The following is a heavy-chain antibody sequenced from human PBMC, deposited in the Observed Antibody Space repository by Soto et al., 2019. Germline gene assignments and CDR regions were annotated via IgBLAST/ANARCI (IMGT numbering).Heavy chain of an antibody. CDR3: ARDRDSSGYYYYGMDV. CDR2: ISAYNGKT. V-gene: IGHV1-18*01. CDR1: GYTFTSYG. D-gene: IGHD3-22*01. Sequence: GASVKVSCKASGYTFTSYGISCVRQAPRQGLEWMGWISAYNGKTNYAQKLQGRVTMTTDTSTSTAYMELGSLRSDDTAVYYCARDRDSSGYYYYGMDVWGQGTTVTVAS. J-gene: IGHJ6*02.